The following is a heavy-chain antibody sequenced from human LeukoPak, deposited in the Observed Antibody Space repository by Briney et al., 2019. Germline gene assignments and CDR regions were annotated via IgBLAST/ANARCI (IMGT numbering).Heavy chain of an antibody. Sequence: GGSLRLSCAASGFTFRNQGMHWIRQVPGRGLEWVAAIWYDGSNQNYADSVKGRFTISRDNSKNMLYLQMNSLRDEDTAVYYCARDRSTRYFDYWGQGTLVTVSS. D-gene: IGHD1-1*01. V-gene: IGHV3-33*01. CDR3: ARDRSTRYFDY. J-gene: IGHJ4*02. CDR1: GFTFRNQG. CDR2: IWYDGSNQ.